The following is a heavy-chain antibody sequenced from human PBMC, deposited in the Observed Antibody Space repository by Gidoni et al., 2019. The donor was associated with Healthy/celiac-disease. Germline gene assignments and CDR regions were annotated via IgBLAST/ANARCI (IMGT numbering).Heavy chain of an antibody. J-gene: IGHJ4*02. CDR2: IVVGSGNT. V-gene: IGHV1-58*01. CDR1: GFTFTSSA. D-gene: IGHD3-22*01. CDR3: AADRGRDSSGYYFFDY. Sequence: QMQLVQSGPEVKKPGTSVKVSCKASGFTFTSSAVQWVRQARGQSLEWIGWIVVGSGNTNYAQKFQERVTITRDMSTSTAYMELSSLRSEDTAVYYCAADRGRDSSGYYFFDYWGQGTLVTVSS.